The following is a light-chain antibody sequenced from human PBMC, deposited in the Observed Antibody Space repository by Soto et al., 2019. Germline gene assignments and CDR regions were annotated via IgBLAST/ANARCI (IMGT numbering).Light chain of an antibody. CDR2: EVN. CDR1: SSDVGLYNL. J-gene: IGLJ3*02. CDR3: CSYVGSSILM. Sequence: QSVLTQPASVSGSPGQSITISCTGTSSDVGLYNLVSWYQQLPGKAPKLIIYEVNERPSGISDRFSGSKSGNTASLTISGLQDEDAADYYCCSYVGSSILMFGGGTKLTVL. V-gene: IGLV2-23*02.